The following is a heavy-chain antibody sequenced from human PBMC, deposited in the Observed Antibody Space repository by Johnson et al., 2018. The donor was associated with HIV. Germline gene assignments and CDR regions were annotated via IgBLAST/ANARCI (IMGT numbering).Heavy chain of an antibody. D-gene: IGHD6-13*01. V-gene: IGHV3-53*01. CDR3: VRRPFGAAPGADAFDI. CDR2: IYSGVST. J-gene: IGHJ3*02. CDR1: GFTVSSNY. Sequence: VQLVESGGGVVQPGRSLRLSCAASGFTVSSNYMRWVRQAPGKGLEWVSVIYSGVSTYYSDSLLGLLTISRDNSKNTLYLQMNSLRAEDTAVYYCVRRPFGAAPGADAFDIWGQGTMVTVSS.